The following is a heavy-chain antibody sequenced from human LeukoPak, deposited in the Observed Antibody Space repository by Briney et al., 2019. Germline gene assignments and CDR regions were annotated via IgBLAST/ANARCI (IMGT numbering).Heavy chain of an antibody. CDR1: GYTFTGYY. J-gene: IGHJ3*02. D-gene: IGHD5-12*01. CDR3: EATGDAFDI. CDR2: INPNSGDT. Sequence: ASVKVSCTASGYTFTGYYMHWVRQAPGQGLEWMGWINPNSGDTNYAQKFQGRVTMTSDTSISTAYMELSRLRSDDTAVYYCEATGDAFDIWGQGTMVTVSS. V-gene: IGHV1-2*02.